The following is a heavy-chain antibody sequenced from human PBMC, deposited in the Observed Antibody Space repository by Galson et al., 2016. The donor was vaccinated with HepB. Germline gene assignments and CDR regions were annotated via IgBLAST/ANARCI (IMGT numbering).Heavy chain of an antibody. D-gene: IGHD3-10*01. CDR2: ISATGGST. V-gene: IGHV3-23*01. CDR1: GFTFSSYG. Sequence: SLRLSCAASGFTFSSYGMSWVRQAPGKGLEWVSSISATGGSTYYADSLKGRFTISRGNSKDTLFLQMNSLRAEDTAVYYCAKGPYYYGLGASVFDSWGQGTLVTVSS. CDR3: AKGPYYYGLGASVFDS. J-gene: IGHJ4*02.